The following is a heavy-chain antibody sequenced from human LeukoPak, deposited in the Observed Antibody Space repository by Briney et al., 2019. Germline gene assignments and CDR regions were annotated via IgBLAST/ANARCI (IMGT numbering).Heavy chain of an antibody. D-gene: IGHD2/OR15-2a*01. J-gene: IGHJ6*03. CDR2: IYTSGST. V-gene: IGHV4-4*09. Sequence: PSETLSLTCSVSGGSFDSKYWSWIRQPPGKGLEWIGYIYTSGSTNFNPSPRSRVAMSIKTSKNQISLKAYSVTAADSAIYYCANYLRNVHYYMDGWGKGTTVIVSS. CDR1: GGSFDSKY. CDR3: ANYLRNVHYYMDG.